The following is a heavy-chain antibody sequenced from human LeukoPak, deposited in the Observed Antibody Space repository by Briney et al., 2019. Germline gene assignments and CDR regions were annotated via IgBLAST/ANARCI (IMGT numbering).Heavy chain of an antibody. J-gene: IGHJ4*02. CDR2: IFYSGST. CDR1: GGSISSGGYY. D-gene: IGHD2-21*01. CDR3: ARHRRRPIVVVIATVDY. Sequence: SQTLSLTCSVSGGSISSGGYYWTWIRQHPGRGLEWIGYIFYSGSTYYNPSLKGQFTISVDTSKNQFSLKLSSVTAADTAVYYCARHRRRPIVVVIATVDYWGQGTLVTVSS. V-gene: IGHV4-31*01.